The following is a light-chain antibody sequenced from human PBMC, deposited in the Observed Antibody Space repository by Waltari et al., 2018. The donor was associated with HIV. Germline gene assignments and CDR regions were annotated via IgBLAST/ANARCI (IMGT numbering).Light chain of an antibody. CDR2: DGV. CDR1: NIGRNS. V-gene: IGLV3-21*02. J-gene: IGLJ2*01. Sequence: SYVLTPAPSLSVAPGPTATLSCGNIGRNSVPWDRQKPGRAPLLVVLDGVYRSSGIPARFSGAMSGERATLTIRGVEAGDEADYYCQVWDRSYKEAVFGGGT. CDR3: QVWDRSYKEAV.